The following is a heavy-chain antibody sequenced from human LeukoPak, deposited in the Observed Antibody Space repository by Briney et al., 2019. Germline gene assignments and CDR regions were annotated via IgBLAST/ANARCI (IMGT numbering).Heavy chain of an antibody. CDR3: ARVRPHYYDSSGYGFYFDY. CDR2: IKQDGSEK. V-gene: IGHV3-7*03. D-gene: IGHD3-22*01. J-gene: IGHJ4*02. CDR1: GFTFSSYW. Sequence: GGSLGLSCAASGFTFSSYWMSWVRQAPGKGLEWVANIKQDGSEKYYVDSVKGRFTISRDNAKNSLYLQMNSLRAEDTAVYYCARVRPHYYDSSGYGFYFDYWGQGTLVTVSS.